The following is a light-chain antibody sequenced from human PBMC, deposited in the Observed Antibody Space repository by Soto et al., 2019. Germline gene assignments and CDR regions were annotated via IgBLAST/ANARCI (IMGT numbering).Light chain of an antibody. CDR3: QQYNKWPRT. CDR2: GTY. V-gene: IGKV3D-15*01. CDR1: ERLTTN. Sequence: EIVMTQSPATLSVSPGEGVTLSCRASERLTTNLAWYQQSPGQAPWLLIYGTYTRATGIPTRFSGSGTGTEFTLTISSLESEDFAVYYCQQYNKWPRTFGGGTKVDIK. J-gene: IGKJ4*01.